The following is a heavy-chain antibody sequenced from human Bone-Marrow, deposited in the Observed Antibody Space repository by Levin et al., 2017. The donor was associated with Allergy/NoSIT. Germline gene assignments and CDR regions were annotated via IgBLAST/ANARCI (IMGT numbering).Heavy chain of an antibody. CDR3: ARSAVPAARGGFDY. CDR1: GGSISSGGYY. J-gene: IGHJ4*02. Sequence: SQTLSLTCTVPGGSISSGGYYWSWIRQHPGKGLEWIGYIYYSGSTYYNPSLKSRVTISVDTSKNQFSLKLSSVTAADTAVYYCARSAVPAARGGFDYWGQGTLVTVSS. D-gene: IGHD2-2*01. CDR2: IYYSGST. V-gene: IGHV4-31*03.